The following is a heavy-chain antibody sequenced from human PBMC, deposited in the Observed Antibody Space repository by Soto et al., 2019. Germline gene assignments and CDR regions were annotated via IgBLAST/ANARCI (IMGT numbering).Heavy chain of an antibody. CDR2: MNPNSGDT. CDR3: ARGVKYGAYSRWFDP. Sequence: QVQLVQSGAEVKKPGASVKVSCKASGNTFTNYDINWVRQATGQGLEYLGWMNPNSGDTAYVQKFQGRVTMTWDTSITTAYMELRSLRSDDTAVYFCARGVKYGAYSRWFDPGAREPWSPSPQ. D-gene: IGHD4-17*01. J-gene: IGHJ5*02. CDR1: GNTFTNYD. V-gene: IGHV1-8*01.